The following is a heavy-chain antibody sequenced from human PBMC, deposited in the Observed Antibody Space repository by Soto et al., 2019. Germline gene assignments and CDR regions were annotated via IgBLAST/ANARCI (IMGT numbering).Heavy chain of an antibody. CDR2: IYYSGST. J-gene: IGHJ6*03. V-gene: IGHV4-31*03. CDR1: GGSISSGGYY. CDR3: ARDYSGYDLVNYYYYYMDV. D-gene: IGHD5-12*01. Sequence: SETLSLTCTVSGGSISSGGYYWSWIRQHPGKGLEWIGYIYYSGSTYYNPSLKSRVTISVDTSKNQFSLKLRSVTAADTAVYYCARDYSGYDLVNYYYYYMDVWGKGTTVTVSS.